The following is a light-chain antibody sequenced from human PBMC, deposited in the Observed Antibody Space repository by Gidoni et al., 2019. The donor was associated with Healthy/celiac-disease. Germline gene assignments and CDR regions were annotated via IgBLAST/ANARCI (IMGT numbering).Light chain of an antibody. CDR3: QQGYSTPLT. CDR1: QSISSY. Sequence: DIQMTQSPSSLSASVGDRVTITCRASQSISSYLNWYQQKPGKAPKLLIYAASSLQSVVPSRFSGSGSGTDFTLTISSLQPEDFATYYCQQGYSTPLTFGQGTKLEIK. CDR2: AAS. J-gene: IGKJ2*01. V-gene: IGKV1-39*01.